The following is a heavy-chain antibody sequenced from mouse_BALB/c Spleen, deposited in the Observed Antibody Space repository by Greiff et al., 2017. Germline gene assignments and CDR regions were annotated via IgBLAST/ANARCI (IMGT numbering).Heavy chain of an antibody. CDR3: ARCLDYYGSSYVPWFAY. CDR1: GFAFSSYD. J-gene: IGHJ3*01. D-gene: IGHD1-1*01. CDR2: ISSGGGST. V-gene: IGHV5-12-1*01. Sequence: EVQRVESGGGLVKPGGSLKLSCAASGFAFSSYDMSWVRQTPEKRLEWVAYISSGGGSTYYPDTVKGRFTISRDNAKNTLYLQMSSLKSEDTAMYYCARCLDYYGSSYVPWFAYWGQGTLVTVSA.